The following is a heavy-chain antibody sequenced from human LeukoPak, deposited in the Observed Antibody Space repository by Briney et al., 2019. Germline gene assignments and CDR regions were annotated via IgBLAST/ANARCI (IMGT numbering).Heavy chain of an antibody. Sequence: PSETPSLTCAVYGGSFSGYYWSWIRQPPGKGLEWIGEINHSGSTNYNPSLKSRVTISVDTSKNQFSLKLSSVTAADTAVYYCARGGSRPINYDFWSGYYLTHYYYYMDVWGKGTTVTVSS. CDR2: INHSGST. CDR3: ARGGSRPINYDFWSGYYLTHYYYYMDV. V-gene: IGHV4-34*01. D-gene: IGHD3-3*01. J-gene: IGHJ6*03. CDR1: GGSFSGYY.